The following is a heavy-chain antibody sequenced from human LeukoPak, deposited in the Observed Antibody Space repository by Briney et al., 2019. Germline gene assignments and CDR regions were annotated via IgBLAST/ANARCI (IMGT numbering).Heavy chain of an antibody. V-gene: IGHV1-8*01. CDR2: MNPNSGNT. CDR3: ARGDVFHWLREDY. D-gene: IGHD5-12*01. CDR1: GYTFTSYD. Sequence: ATXXXSCKASGYTFTSYDINWVRQATGQGLEWMGWMNPNSGNTGYAQKFQGRVTMTRNTSMSTAYMELSSLRSEDTAVYYCARGDVFHWLREDYWGQGTLVTVSS. J-gene: IGHJ4*02.